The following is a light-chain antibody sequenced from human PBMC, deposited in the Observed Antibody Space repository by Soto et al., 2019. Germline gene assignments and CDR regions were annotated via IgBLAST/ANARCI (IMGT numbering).Light chain of an antibody. J-gene: IGKJ5*01. Sequence: EIVLTQSPATLSLSPGERATLSCRASQSVSSYLAWYQQKPGQAPRLLIYGASSRATGIPDRFSGSGSGTDFTLTISRLEPEDFAVSHCQQYGSSPLITVGQGTRLEIK. CDR1: QSVSSY. CDR2: GAS. V-gene: IGKV3-20*01. CDR3: QQYGSSPLIT.